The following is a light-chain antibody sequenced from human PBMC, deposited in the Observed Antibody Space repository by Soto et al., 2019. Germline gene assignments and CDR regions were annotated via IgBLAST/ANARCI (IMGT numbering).Light chain of an antibody. CDR3: LSYADTAYV. CDR2: EVS. CDR1: SSDAGGYNY. Sequence: QSALTQPPSASGSPGQSVTISCAGTSSDAGGYNYVSWYQQYPGKVPKLMIYEVSERPSGVPDRFSGSKSGNTAFLTVSGLQAEDEADYYCLSYADTAYVFGAGTKLTVL. V-gene: IGLV2-8*01. J-gene: IGLJ1*01.